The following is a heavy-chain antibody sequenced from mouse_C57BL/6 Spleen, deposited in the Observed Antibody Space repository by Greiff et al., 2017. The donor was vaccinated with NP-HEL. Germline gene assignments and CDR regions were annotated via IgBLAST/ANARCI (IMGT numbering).Heavy chain of an antibody. D-gene: IGHD2-2*01. J-gene: IGHJ1*03. Sequence: EVQLQQSGAELVRPGASVKLSCTASGFNIKDDYMHWVKQRPEQGLEWIGWIDPENGDTEYASKFQGKATITADTSSNTAYLQLSSLTSGDTAVYYCTSMVTTFACDVWGTGITVTVSS. CDR1: GFNIKDDY. CDR3: TSMVTTFACDV. V-gene: IGHV14-4*01. CDR2: IDPENGDT.